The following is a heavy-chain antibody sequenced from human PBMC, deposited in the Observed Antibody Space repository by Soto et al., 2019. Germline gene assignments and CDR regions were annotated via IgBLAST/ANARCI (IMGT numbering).Heavy chain of an antibody. CDR2: INAGNGNT. J-gene: IGHJ4*02. V-gene: IGHV1-3*01. CDR3: AREWPGIDGSGSYYNDY. D-gene: IGHD3-10*01. CDR1: GYTFTSYA. Sequence: QVQLVQSGAEVKKPGASVKVSCKASGYTFTSYAMHWVRQAPGQRLEWMGWINAGNGNTKYSQKFQGRVTITRDTSASTAYMELSSLRSEDTAVYYCAREWPGIDGSGSYYNDYWGQGTLVTVSS.